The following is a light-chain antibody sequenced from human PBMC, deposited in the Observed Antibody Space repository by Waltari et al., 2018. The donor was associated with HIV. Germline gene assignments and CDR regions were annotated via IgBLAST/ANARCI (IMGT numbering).Light chain of an antibody. CDR1: SPRSSY. Sequence: SSALTQDPAVSVALGQPVRITRQGYSPRSSYASWNQQKPGQAPVLVIYGTNNRPSGSPDRFSGSSSGNTASLTITGAQAEDEADYYCNSRDSSGNHVVFGGGTKLTVL. J-gene: IGLJ2*01. V-gene: IGLV3-19*01. CDR3: NSRDSSGNHVV. CDR2: GTN.